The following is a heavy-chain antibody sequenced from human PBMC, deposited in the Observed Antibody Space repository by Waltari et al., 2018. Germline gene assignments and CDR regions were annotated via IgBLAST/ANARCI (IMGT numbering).Heavy chain of an antibody. CDR3: ARDWSLGEGSYYFDY. D-gene: IGHD3-16*01. Sequence: QVQLVESGGGVVQPGRSLRLSCAASGFTFSSYAMPWVRQAPGKGLEWVAVISYDGSNKYYADSVKGRFTISRDNSKNTLYLQMNSLRAEDTAVYYCARDWSLGEGSYYFDYWGQGTLVTVSS. CDR2: ISYDGSNK. J-gene: IGHJ4*02. V-gene: IGHV3-30-3*01. CDR1: GFTFSSYA.